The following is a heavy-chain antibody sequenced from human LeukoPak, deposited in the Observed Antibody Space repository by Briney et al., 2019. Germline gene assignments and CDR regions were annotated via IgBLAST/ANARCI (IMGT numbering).Heavy chain of an antibody. CDR1: GYTFTSYD. V-gene: IGHV1-8*01. CDR3: ARETYGDYGYDY. D-gene: IGHD4-17*01. CDR2: MNPNSGNT. J-gene: IGHJ4*02. Sequence: ASVKVSCKASGYTFTSYDINWVRQATGQGLEWMGWMNPNSGNTGYAQKFQGRVTMTRDTSTSTVYMELSSLRSEDTAVYYCARETYGDYGYDYWGQGTLVTVSS.